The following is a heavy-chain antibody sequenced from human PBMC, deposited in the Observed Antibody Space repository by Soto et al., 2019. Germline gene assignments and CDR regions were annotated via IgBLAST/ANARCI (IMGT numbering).Heavy chain of an antibody. Sequence: LSLTCTVSGVSISDYFWTWIRQPPGKGLEWIGYFFYTGSTNYNPSLKSRVTISGDTSSNQLSLNLNSVTAADTAVYYCARATLAAAKPQFDFWGRGILVTVSS. CDR1: GVSISDYF. CDR3: ARATLAAAKPQFDF. V-gene: IGHV4-59*13. J-gene: IGHJ4*02. D-gene: IGHD6-13*01. CDR2: FFYTGST.